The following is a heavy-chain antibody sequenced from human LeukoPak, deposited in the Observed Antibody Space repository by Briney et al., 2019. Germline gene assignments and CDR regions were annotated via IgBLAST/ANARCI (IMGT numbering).Heavy chain of an antibody. Sequence: QPGGSLRLSCAAPGFTFSSYGMHWVRQAPGKGLEWVAFIRFDGSNKYYADSVKGRFTISRDNSKNTLYLQMNSLRAEDTAVYYCAKECTNGVCLHYWGQGTLVTVSS. J-gene: IGHJ4*02. CDR2: IRFDGSNK. CDR1: GFTFSSYG. D-gene: IGHD2-8*01. V-gene: IGHV3-30*02. CDR3: AKECTNGVCLHY.